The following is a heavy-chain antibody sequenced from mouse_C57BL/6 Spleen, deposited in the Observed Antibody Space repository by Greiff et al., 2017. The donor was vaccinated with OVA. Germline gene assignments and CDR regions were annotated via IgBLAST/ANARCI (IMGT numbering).Heavy chain of an antibody. V-gene: IGHV7-3*01. CDR2: IRNKANGYTT. CDR3: ARSPSRYFDV. J-gene: IGHJ1*03. Sequence: EVKLVESGGGLVQPGGSLSLSCAASGFTFTDYYMSWVRQPPGKALELLGFIRNKANGYTTEYSASVKGRFTISRDNSQSILYLQMNALRAEDSATYYCARSPSRYFDVWGTGTTVTVSS. CDR1: GFTFTDYY.